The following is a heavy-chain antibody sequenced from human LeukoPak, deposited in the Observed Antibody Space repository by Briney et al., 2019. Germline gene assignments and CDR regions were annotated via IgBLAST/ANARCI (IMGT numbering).Heavy chain of an antibody. Sequence: PGGSLRLSCAASGFTFNDYAMHWVRQAPGKGLEWVSYISSSGSTIYYMDSVKGRFTISRDNAKNSLYLQMISLRAEDTAVYYCARDHGYSPYYFDYWGQGTLVTVSS. CDR1: GFTFNDYA. J-gene: IGHJ4*02. D-gene: IGHD3-22*01. V-gene: IGHV3-48*01. CDR3: ARDHGYSPYYFDY. CDR2: ISSSGSTI.